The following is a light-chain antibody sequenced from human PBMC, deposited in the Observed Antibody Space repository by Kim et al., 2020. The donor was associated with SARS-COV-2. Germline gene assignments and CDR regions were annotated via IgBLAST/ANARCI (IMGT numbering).Light chain of an antibody. CDR1: SSDVGGYNY. CDR2: GVS. CDR3: NSYAGSNVV. V-gene: IGLV2-8*01. Sequence: PGQSVTISCPGTSSDVGGYNYVSWYQQHPGKAPKLMIYGVSKRPSGVPDRFSGSKSGNTASLTVSGLQAEDEADYYCNSYAGSNVVFGGGTKLTVL. J-gene: IGLJ2*01.